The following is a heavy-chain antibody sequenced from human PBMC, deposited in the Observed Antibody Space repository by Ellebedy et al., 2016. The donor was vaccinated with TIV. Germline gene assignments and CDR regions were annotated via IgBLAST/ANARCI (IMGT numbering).Heavy chain of an antibody. V-gene: IGHV3-7*01. Sequence: GGSLRLXXAASGFTFSTYWMSWVRQAPGKGLEWVANIKQDGSDKYYVDSVKGRFTISRDNAKNSLSLQMNSLRAKDTAVYYCGLRGGDYDNLPTDWGRGTLVTASS. D-gene: IGHD4-17*01. CDR3: GLRGGDYDNLPTD. CDR2: IKQDGSDK. CDR1: GFTFSTYW. J-gene: IGHJ4*02.